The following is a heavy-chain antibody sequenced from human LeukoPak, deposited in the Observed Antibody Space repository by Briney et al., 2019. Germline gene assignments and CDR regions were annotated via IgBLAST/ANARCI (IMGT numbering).Heavy chain of an antibody. CDR3: ALSGAAGTFRSDWFDP. V-gene: IGHV1-18*01. J-gene: IGHJ5*02. Sequence: ASVKVSCKTSGYSFTSDAISWVRQAPGQGLEWMGWISAYDGNTYHAQKLQGRVTITADKSTSTAYMELSSLRSEDTAVYYCALSGAAGTFRSDWFDPWGQGTLVTVSS. CDR1: GYSFTSDA. CDR2: ISAYDGNT. D-gene: IGHD6-13*01.